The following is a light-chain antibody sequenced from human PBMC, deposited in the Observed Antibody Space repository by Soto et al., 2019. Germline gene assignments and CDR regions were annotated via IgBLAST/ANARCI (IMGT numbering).Light chain of an antibody. V-gene: IGKV2-28*01. CDR3: MQSLQTLWT. Sequence: DIVMTQSPLSLPVTPGEPASISCRSSQSLLHSNGYNYLDWYLQKPGQSPQLLVYLGSNRASGVPDRFSGSGSGTDFTLKISRVEAEDVGVYYCMQSLQTLWTFGQGNKV. CDR2: LGS. CDR1: QSLLHSNGYNY. J-gene: IGKJ1*01.